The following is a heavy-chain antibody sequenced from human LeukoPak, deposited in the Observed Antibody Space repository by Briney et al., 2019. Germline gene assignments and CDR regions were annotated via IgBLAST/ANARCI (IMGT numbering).Heavy chain of an antibody. D-gene: IGHD3-22*01. CDR2: IRHDGSYQ. CDR1: RFTFSSYG. J-gene: IGHJ4*02. CDR3: AKNRDSSDYPRDFDY. V-gene: IGHV3-30*02. Sequence: QPGGSLRLSCAASRFTFSSYGMHWVRQTPGKGLGWVAFIRHDGSYQQYADSVKGRFTVSRDNSKDTVYLQMTSLRTEDTAVYYCAKNRDSSDYPRDFDYWGQGSLVTVSS.